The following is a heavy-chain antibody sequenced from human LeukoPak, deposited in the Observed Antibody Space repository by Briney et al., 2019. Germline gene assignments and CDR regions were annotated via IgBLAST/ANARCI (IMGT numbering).Heavy chain of an antibody. V-gene: IGHV5-51*01. CDR3: ARSSGYHYGSLDP. CDR2: IYPGDSDT. Sequence: GESLKISCKGSGYSFTNYWIGWVRQMPGEGLEWMGIIYPGDSDTRYSPSFQGQVTISADKSISTAYLQWSSLEASDTAMYYCARSSGYHYGSLDPWGQGTLVTVSS. J-gene: IGHJ5*02. CDR1: GYSFTNYW. D-gene: IGHD3-22*01.